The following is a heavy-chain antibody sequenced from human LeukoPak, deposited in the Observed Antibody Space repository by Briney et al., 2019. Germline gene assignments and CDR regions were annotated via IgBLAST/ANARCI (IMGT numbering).Heavy chain of an antibody. CDR1: GGTISNYY. D-gene: IGHD5-18*01. CDR3: ARRGRGYSYGRSSYYYMDV. J-gene: IGHJ6*03. CDR2: ISYSGNT. Sequence: SETLSLTCTVSGGTISNYYWSWIRQPPGKGLDWIGYISYSGNTNYNPSLKSRVDISVDTSKNQFSLKLSSVTAADTAVYYCARRGRGYSYGRSSYYYMDVWGKGTTVTVSS. V-gene: IGHV4-59*01.